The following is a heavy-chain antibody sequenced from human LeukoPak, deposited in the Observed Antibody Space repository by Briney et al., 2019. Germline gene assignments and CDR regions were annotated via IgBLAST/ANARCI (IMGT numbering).Heavy chain of an antibody. CDR3: ARDGWSDTAMATGSFYFDY. J-gene: IGHJ4*02. CDR1: GGSISSYY. D-gene: IGHD5-18*01. V-gene: IGHV4-4*07. CDR2: IYTSGST. Sequence: SETLSLTCTVSGGSISSYYWSWIRQPAGKGLEWIGRIYTSGSTNYNPSLKSRVTMSVDTSKNQFSLKLSSVTAADTAVYYCARDGWSDTAMATGSFYFDYWGQGTLVTVSS.